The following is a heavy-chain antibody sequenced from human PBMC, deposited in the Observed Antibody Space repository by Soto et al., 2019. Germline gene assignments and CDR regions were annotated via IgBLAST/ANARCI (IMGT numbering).Heavy chain of an antibody. CDR1: GFTFSSYV. D-gene: IGHD3-22*01. CDR3: ATTPLDYYDSSGSFDY. CDR2: ITASGGST. V-gene: IGHV3-23*01. Sequence: GGSLRLSCAASGFTFSSYVMTWVRQAPGKGLEWVSTITASGGSTYYADSVKGRFTISRDNSRDMLYLQMNSLRAEDTAVYYCATTPLDYYDSSGSFDYWGQGTLVTVSS. J-gene: IGHJ4*02.